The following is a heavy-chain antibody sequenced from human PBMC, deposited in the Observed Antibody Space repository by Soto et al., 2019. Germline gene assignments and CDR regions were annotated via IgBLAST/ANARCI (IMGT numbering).Heavy chain of an antibody. Sequence: GGSLRLSCAASGLTFNSYAMSWVRQAPGKRLECVSAISGSGGSTYYADSVKGRFTISRDNSKNTLYLQMNSLRAEDTAVYYCAKDRPPTFVRGGPHYYYYYGMDVWGQGTTVTVSS. CDR1: GLTFNSYA. D-gene: IGHD3-10*01. CDR3: AKDRPPTFVRGGPHYYYYYGMDV. CDR2: ISGSGGST. V-gene: IGHV3-23*01. J-gene: IGHJ6*02.